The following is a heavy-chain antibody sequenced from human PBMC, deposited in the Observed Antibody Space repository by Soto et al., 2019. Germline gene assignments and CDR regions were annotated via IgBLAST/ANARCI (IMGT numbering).Heavy chain of an antibody. D-gene: IGHD1-1*01. CDR1: GFTFSTSV. V-gene: IGHV3-23*01. Sequence: EVQLLESGGGLVQPGGSLRLSCVASGFTFSTSVLGWVRQAPGKGLEWVSIITISGGTTYYADSVKGRFTISRDNSQDTLYLQMNSLRAEDTAVYYCAKEKPTTTCFDLWGQGTLVTVSS. CDR3: AKEKPTTTCFDL. CDR2: ITISGGTT. J-gene: IGHJ5*02.